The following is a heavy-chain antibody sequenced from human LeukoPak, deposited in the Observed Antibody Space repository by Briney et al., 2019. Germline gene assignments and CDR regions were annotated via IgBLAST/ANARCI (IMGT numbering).Heavy chain of an antibody. Sequence: GGSLRLSCAASGFTFSSYEMNWVRQAPGKGLEWVSGINWNGGSTGYADSVKGRFTISRDNAKNSLYLQMNSLRAEDTALYYCARDRSHSSGWYLIRGWFDPWGQGTLVTVSS. D-gene: IGHD6-19*01. CDR1: GFTFSSYE. CDR2: INWNGGST. J-gene: IGHJ5*02. CDR3: ARDRSHSSGWYLIRGWFDP. V-gene: IGHV3-20*04.